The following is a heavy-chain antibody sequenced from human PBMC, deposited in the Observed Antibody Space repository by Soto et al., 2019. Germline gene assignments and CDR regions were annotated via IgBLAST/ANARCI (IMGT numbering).Heavy chain of an antibody. CDR1: GYSFTTYW. CDR3: ARSRRDDSAGYYFDS. J-gene: IGHJ4*02. V-gene: IGHV5-51*01. D-gene: IGHD3-22*01. Sequence: PGESLKISCKGSGYSFTTYWIGWVRQVPGKGLEWMGFIYPSDSDTRYSPSFQGQVTISADKSTITAYLQWSSLKASDTAMYYCARSRRDDSAGYYFDSWGQGTLVTVSS. CDR2: IYPSDSDT.